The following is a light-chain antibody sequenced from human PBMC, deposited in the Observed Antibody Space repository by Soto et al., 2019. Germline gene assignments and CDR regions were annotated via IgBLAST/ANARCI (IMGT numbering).Light chain of an antibody. CDR2: GNR. Sequence: QSVLTQPPSVSGVPGQRVTISCTGTNSNLGAGYDVHWYQQLPGAAPKLVVFGNRNRPSGVPERFSGSKSGTSASLAITGLQAEDEADYYCQAYDDSLTAFVFGGGTKVTVL. CDR1: NSNLGAGYD. J-gene: IGLJ3*02. V-gene: IGLV1-40*01. CDR3: QAYDDSLTAFV.